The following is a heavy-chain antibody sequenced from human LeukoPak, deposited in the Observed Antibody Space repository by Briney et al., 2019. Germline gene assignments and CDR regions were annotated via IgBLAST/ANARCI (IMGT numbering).Heavy chain of an antibody. CDR3: ARGTSGAFDR. V-gene: IGHV3-7*01. CDR2: IKRDGSEK. D-gene: IGHD1-14*01. CDR1: GFTFSSYW. J-gene: IGHJ5*02. Sequence: PGGSLRLSCAASGFTFSSYWMTWVRQAPGKGLEWVASIKRDGSEKYYVDSVKGRFTFSRDNAKNSLYLQMNSLRAEDTAVYYCARGTSGAFDRWGQGTLVTVSS.